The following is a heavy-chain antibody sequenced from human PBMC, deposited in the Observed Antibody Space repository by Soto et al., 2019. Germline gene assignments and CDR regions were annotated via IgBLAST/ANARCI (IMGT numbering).Heavy chain of an antibody. CDR1: GFTFGSYP. J-gene: IGHJ4*02. CDR3: AREGMSRPRWVFDY. Sequence: EVQLVESGGGLVQPGGSLRLSCAASGFTFGSYPMHWVRQAPGKGLEYVSAISTNGDSTFYANSVKGRFTISRDNSKNTLYLQMGSVRAGDMGVYYCAREGMSRPRWVFDYWGQGTLVTASS. CDR2: ISTNGDST. V-gene: IGHV3-64*01. D-gene: IGHD6-13*01.